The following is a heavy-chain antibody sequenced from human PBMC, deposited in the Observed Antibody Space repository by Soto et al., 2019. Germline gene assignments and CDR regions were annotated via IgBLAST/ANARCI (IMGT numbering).Heavy chain of an antibody. CDR1: GFTFSSYG. D-gene: IGHD6-19*01. J-gene: IGHJ6*02. CDR3: AKDLVAGGVYYYYGMDV. Sequence: GGSLRLSCAASGFTFSSYGMHWVRQAPGKGLEWVAVISYDGSNKYYADSVKGRFTISRDNSKNTLYLQMNSLRAEDTAVYYCAKDLVAGGVYYYYGMDVWGQGTTVTSP. V-gene: IGHV3-30*18. CDR2: ISYDGSNK.